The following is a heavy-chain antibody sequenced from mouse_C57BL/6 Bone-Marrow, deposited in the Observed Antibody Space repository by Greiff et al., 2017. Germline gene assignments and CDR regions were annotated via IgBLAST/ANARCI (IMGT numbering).Heavy chain of an antibody. Sequence: EVKLQESGGGLVKPGGSLKLSCAASGFTFSSYAMSWVRQTPEKRLEWVATISDGGSYTYYPVNVKGRFTISRDNAKNNLYLQMSHLKSEDTAMYYCARDYYYGSRGYFDVWGTGTTVTVSS. D-gene: IGHD1-1*01. CDR2: ISDGGSYT. CDR1: GFTFSSYA. CDR3: ARDYYYGSRGYFDV. V-gene: IGHV5-4*01. J-gene: IGHJ1*03.